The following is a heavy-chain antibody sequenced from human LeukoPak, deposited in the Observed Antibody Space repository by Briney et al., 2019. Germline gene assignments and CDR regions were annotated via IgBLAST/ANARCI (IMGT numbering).Heavy chain of an antibody. CDR3: ARLYYDSRGYYWFDR. CDR1: GGSIISTSFY. CDR2: IYHSGST. Sequence: SETLSLTRTVSGGSIISTSFYWGWIRQPPGKGLAWLGSIYHSGSTYDNPSLKSRVTISVDRSKNQFSLKLSSVTAADTAVYYCARLYYDSRGYYWFDRWGQGTLVTVSP. V-gene: IGHV4-39*01. J-gene: IGHJ5*02. D-gene: IGHD3-22*01.